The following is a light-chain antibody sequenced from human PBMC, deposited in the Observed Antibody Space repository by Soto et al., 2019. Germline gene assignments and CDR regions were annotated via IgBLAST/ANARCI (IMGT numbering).Light chain of an antibody. Sequence: IQLTQSPSSLSASVGDRVTITCRASQSISSWLAWYQQKPGKAPNLLINDASSLESGVPSRFSGSGSGTEFTLTISSLQPDDFATYYCQQYNSYPRTFGQGTKVDIK. V-gene: IGKV1-5*01. J-gene: IGKJ1*01. CDR2: DAS. CDR1: QSISSW. CDR3: QQYNSYPRT.